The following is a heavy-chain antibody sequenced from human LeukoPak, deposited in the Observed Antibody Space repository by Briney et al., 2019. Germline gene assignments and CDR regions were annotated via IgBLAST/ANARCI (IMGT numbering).Heavy chain of an antibody. CDR3: ARASTVTIDY. V-gene: IGHV1-69*04. Sequence: SVKVSCKASGGTFSSYAISWVRQAPGQGLEWMGRIIPILGIANYAQKFQGRVTITADKSTSTAYMELSSLRSKDTAVYYCARASTVTIDYWGQGTLVTVSS. J-gene: IGHJ4*02. CDR1: GGTFSSYA. CDR2: IIPILGIA. D-gene: IGHD4-17*01.